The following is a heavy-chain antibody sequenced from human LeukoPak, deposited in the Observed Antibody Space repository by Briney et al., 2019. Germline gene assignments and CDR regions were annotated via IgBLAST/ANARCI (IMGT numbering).Heavy chain of an antibody. J-gene: IGHJ6*02. Sequence: GASVKVSCKASGYTFTSYGISWVRQAPGQGLEWMGWISAYNGNTNYAQKLQGRVTMTTDTSTSTAYMELRSLRSDDTAVYYCARSAYYYDSSGYFVPYYYYYGMDLWGQGTTVTVSS. D-gene: IGHD3-22*01. CDR3: ARSAYYYDSSGYFVPYYYYYGMDL. V-gene: IGHV1-18*01. CDR1: GYTFTSYG. CDR2: ISAYNGNT.